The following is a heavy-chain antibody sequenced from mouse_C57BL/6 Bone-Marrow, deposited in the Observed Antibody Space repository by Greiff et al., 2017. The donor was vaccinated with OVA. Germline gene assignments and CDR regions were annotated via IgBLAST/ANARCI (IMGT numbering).Heavy chain of an antibody. CDR3: AREGHYYGSSYGWYFDV. CDR1: DSEVFPIAY. D-gene: IGHD1-1*01. V-gene: IGHV15-2*01. CDR2: ILPSIGRT. J-gene: IGHJ1*03. Sequence: QVQLQQSGSELRSPGSSVKLSCKDFDSEVFPIAYMSWVRQKPGHGFEWIGGILPSIGRTIYGEKFEDKATLDADTLSNTAYLELNSLTSEDSAIYYCAREGHYYGSSYGWYFDVWGTGTTVTVSS.